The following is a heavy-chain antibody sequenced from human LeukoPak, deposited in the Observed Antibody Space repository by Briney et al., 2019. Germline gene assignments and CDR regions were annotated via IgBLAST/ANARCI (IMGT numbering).Heavy chain of an antibody. J-gene: IGHJ4*02. CDR3: AKDAFSMGVVVINY. CDR1: GFTFSSYA. V-gene: IGHV3-23*01. CDR2: ISGSGGST. D-gene: IGHD3-22*01. Sequence: GGSLRLSCAAFGFTFSSYAMSWVRQAPGKGLEWVSAISGSGGSTNYAGSVKGRFTISRDNPKNTLYRQMNSRRAEDTAVYYRAKDAFSMGVVVINYWGQGTLVTVSS.